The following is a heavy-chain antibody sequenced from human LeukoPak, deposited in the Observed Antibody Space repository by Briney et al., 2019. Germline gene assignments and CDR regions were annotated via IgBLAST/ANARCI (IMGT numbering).Heavy chain of an antibody. D-gene: IGHD6-19*01. CDR1: GVSISSYY. Sequence: SETLSLTCTISGVSISSYYWSWIRQPPGKGLEWIGYIYYSGDTNYNPSLKSRVTISVDTSKNQLSLKLSSVTAADTAVYYCARKRSGWEHFDYWGQGTLVTVSS. V-gene: IGHV4-59*12. CDR2: IYYSGDT. CDR3: ARKRSGWEHFDY. J-gene: IGHJ4*02.